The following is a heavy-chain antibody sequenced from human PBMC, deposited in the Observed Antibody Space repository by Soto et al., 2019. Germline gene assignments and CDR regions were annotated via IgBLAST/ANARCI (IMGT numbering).Heavy chain of an antibody. Sequence: SETLSLTCTVSGASINSGTYYWGWIRQSPGKGLEWLGTVYHSGSTYYNPSLKSRLTLSVDTSRNHFSLKLNSVTAADTAVYYCARCGGYCYGRSCFFSLDPWGQGTMLTV. D-gene: IGHD2-15*01. V-gene: IGHV4-39*02. CDR1: GASINSGTYY. J-gene: IGHJ5*02. CDR2: VYHSGST. CDR3: ARCGGYCYGRSCFFSLDP.